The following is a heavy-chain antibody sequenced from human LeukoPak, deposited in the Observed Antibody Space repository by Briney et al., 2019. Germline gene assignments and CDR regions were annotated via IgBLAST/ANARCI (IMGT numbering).Heavy chain of an antibody. CDR3: ARGTETYYYGSGSYYKVDYFDY. J-gene: IGHJ4*02. CDR1: GGSFSGYY. Sequence: PSETLSLTCAVYGGSFSGYYWSWIRQPPGKGLEWIGEINHSGSTNYNPSLKSRVTMSVDTSKNQFSLKLSSVTAADTAVYYCARGTETYYYGSGSYYKVDYFDYWGQGTLVTVSS. V-gene: IGHV4-34*01. D-gene: IGHD3-10*01. CDR2: INHSGST.